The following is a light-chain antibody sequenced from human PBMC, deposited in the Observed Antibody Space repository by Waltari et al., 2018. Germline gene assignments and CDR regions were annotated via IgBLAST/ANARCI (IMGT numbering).Light chain of an antibody. CDR1: SSNIGSIA. J-gene: IGLJ1*01. CDR3: GAWDDRLNVYV. V-gene: IGLV1-44*01. Sequence: QSVLTQPPSASGTPGQRVTISCSGSSSNIGSIALNCYQHPPGTAPTLLIYSHDQRPSGVPDRFSGSKSGTSASLAISGLQSEDEADYYCGAWDDRLNVYVFGTGTRVTVL. CDR2: SHD.